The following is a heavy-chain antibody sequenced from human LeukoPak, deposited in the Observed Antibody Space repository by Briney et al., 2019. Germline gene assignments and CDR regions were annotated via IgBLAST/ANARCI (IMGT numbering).Heavy chain of an antibody. CDR2: IYYSGST. CDR3: ARRRVIASLSNWFDP. D-gene: IGHD6-13*01. J-gene: IGHJ5*02. V-gene: IGHV4-39*01. CDR1: GGSISSSSYY. Sequence: PSETLSLTCTVSGGSISSSSYYWGWSRQPPRKGLEWIGSIYYSGSTYYNPSLKSRVTISVDTSKNQFSLKLSSVTAADTAVYYCARRRVIASLSNWFDPWGQGTLVTVSS.